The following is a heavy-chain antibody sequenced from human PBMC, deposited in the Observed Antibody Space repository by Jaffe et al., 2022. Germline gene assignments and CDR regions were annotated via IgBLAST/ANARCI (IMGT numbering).Heavy chain of an antibody. CDR3: AKEKLDYGDHYYFDY. CDR2: ISWNSGSI. J-gene: IGHJ4*02. CDR1: GFTFDDYA. D-gene: IGHD4-17*01. Sequence: EVQLVESGGGLVQPGRSLRLSCAASGFTFDDYAMHWVRQAPGKGLEWVSGISWNSGSIGYADSVKGRFTISRDNAKNSLYLQMNSLRAEDTALYYCAKEKLDYGDHYYFDYWGQGTLVTVSS. V-gene: IGHV3-9*01.